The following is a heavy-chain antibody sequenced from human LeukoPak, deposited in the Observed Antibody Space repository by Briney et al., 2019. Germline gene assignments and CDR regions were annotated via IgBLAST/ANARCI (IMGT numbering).Heavy chain of an antibody. CDR1: GGTFSSYA. CDR2: IIPIFGTA. V-gene: IGHV1-69*01. J-gene: IGHJ5*02. CDR3: ARKYCSGGSCYRRGGWFDP. D-gene: IGHD2-15*01. Sequence: GSSVKVSCKASGGTFSSYAISWVRQAPGQGLEWMGGIIPIFGTANYAQKFQGRVTITADESTSTAYMELSSLRSEDTAVYYCARKYCSGGSCYRRGGWFDPWGQGTLVTVSS.